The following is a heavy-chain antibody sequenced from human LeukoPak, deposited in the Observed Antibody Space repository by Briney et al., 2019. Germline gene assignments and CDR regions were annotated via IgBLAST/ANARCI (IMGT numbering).Heavy chain of an antibody. D-gene: IGHD6-13*01. CDR2: ISGSGGST. J-gene: IGHJ4*02. CDR3: AKIWYSSSWREA. Sequence: GGSLRLSCVASGFTFSSYAMSWVRQAPGKGLEWVSAISGSGGSTYYADSVKGRFTISRDNSKNTLYLQMNSLRAEDTAVYYCAKIWYSSSWREAWGQGTLVTVSS. CDR1: GFTFSSYA. V-gene: IGHV3-23*01.